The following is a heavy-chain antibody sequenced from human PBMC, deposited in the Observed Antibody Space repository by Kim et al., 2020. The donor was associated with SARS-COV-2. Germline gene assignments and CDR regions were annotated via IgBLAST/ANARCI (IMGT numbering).Heavy chain of an antibody. CDR3: ARDWFQGFGTN. CDR1: GFIFSTEY. V-gene: IGHV3-53*01. D-gene: IGHD3-10*01. CDR2: IYSDGST. J-gene: IGHJ4*02. Sequence: GGSLRLSCAASGFIFSTEYMSWVRQAPGMGLEWVSVIYSDGSTYYADSVKGRFTISRDNSKNTLYLQMNSLRDEDTGVYFCARDWFQGFGTNWGQGTRVTVSS.